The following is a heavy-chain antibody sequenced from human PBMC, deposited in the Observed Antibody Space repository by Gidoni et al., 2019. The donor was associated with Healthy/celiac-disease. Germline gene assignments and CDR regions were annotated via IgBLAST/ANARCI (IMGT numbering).Heavy chain of an antibody. J-gene: IGHJ4*02. V-gene: IGHV3-33*01. Sequence: QVQLVESGGGVVQPGRSLRLSCAASGFTFSSYGMHWVRQAPGKGLEWVAVIWYDGSNKYYADSVKGRFTISRDNSKNTLYLQMNSLRAEDTAVYYCARESVLDGDYVGEFDYWGQGTLVTVSS. CDR3: ARESVLDGDYVGEFDY. CDR2: IWYDGSNK. D-gene: IGHD4-17*01. CDR1: GFTFSSYG.